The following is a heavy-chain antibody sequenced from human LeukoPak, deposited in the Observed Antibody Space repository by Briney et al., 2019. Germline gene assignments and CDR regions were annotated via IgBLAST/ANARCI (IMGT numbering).Heavy chain of an antibody. V-gene: IGHV3-33*01. D-gene: IGHD3-22*01. J-gene: IGHJ4*02. Sequence: PGRSLRLSCAASGFTFSSYGMHWVRQAPDKGLEWVAVIWFDGSTEFYADPVKGRFTISRDNSKNTLYLQMNGLRAEDTAVYYCARALSGYYSIDYWGQGTLVTVSS. CDR2: IWFDGSTE. CDR1: GFTFSSYG. CDR3: ARALSGYYSIDY.